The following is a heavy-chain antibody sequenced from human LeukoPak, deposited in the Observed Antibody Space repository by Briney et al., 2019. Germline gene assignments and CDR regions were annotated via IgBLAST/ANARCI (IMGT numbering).Heavy chain of an antibody. J-gene: IGHJ2*01. CDR1: GYTLTELS. CDR3: ARDRGIVGATIWYFDL. CDR2: FDPEDGET. V-gene: IGHV1-24*01. D-gene: IGHD1-26*01. Sequence: ASVKVSCKVSGYTLTELSMHWVRQAPGKGLEWMGGFDPEDGETIYAQKFQGRVTMTEDTSTDTAYMELSSLRAEDTAVYYCARDRGIVGATIWYFDLWDRGTLVTVSS.